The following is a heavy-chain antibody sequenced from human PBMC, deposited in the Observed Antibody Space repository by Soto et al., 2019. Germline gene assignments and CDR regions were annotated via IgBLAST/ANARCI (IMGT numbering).Heavy chain of an antibody. J-gene: IGHJ4*02. CDR3: AKDYASNDFWSGYHDY. V-gene: IGHV3-30*18. Sequence: PGGSLRLSCAASGFPFSSYGMHWVRQAPGKGLEWVAVISYDGSNKYYADSVKGRFTISRDNSKNTLYLQMNSLRAEDTAVFYCAKDYASNDFWSGYHDYWGQGTLVTVSS. CDR1: GFPFSSYG. CDR2: ISYDGSNK. D-gene: IGHD3-3*01.